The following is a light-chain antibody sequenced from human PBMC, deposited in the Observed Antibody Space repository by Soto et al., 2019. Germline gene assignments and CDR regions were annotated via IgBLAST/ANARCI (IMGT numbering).Light chain of an antibody. J-gene: IGKJ5*01. CDR1: HIIGTY. CDR2: GAS. V-gene: IGKV1-39*01. CDR3: QQSYSTTIT. Sequence: DIQMTQSPSSLSASVGDRVTITCRASHIIGTYLNWYQQRPGKAPKLLIYGASTLQSGVPSRFSGSGSGADFTLTISSLQPDDFATYYCQQSYSTTITFGQGTRLEI.